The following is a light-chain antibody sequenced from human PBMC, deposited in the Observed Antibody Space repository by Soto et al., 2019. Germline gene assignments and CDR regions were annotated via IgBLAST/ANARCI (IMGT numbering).Light chain of an antibody. J-gene: IGKJ1*01. CDR1: QSVSSTS. CDR3: LKYGRSPGWT. Sequence: IVLTQSPATLSLSPGERATLSCRAIQSVSSTSLAWYQQKPGQAPRLLIYGASTRATGIPARFSGSGSGTEFTLTISRLEPEDYAVYYCLKYGRSPGWTFGQGTKVDIK. CDR2: GAS. V-gene: IGKV3-20*01.